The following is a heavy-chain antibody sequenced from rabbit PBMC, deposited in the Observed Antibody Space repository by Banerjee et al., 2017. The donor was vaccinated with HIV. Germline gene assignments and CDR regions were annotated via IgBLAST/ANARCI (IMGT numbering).Heavy chain of an antibody. CDR1: GFSFSNKYV. V-gene: IGHV1S45*01. CDR2: IITSSGNK. D-gene: IGHD4-1*01. J-gene: IGHJ6*01. CDR3: ARDLAGVIGWNFGL. Sequence: QEQLEESGGDLVKPEGSLTLTCTASGFSFSNKYVMCWVRQAPGKGLEWIACIITSSGNKYYANWVNGRFTISSHNAQNTLYLQLNSLTAADTATYFCARDLAGVIGWNFGLWGQGTLVTVS.